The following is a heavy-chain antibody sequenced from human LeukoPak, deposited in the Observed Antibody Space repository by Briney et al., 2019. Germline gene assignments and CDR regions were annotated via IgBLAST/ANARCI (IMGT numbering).Heavy chain of an antibody. J-gene: IGHJ4*02. Sequence: GGSLRLSCAASGFTFSSYAMHWVRQAPGKGLEWVAVISYDGSNKYYADSVKGRFTISRDNSKNTLYLQMNSLRAEDTAVYYCAKDPYPDEMATGYWGQGTLVTVSS. CDR1: GFTFSSYA. D-gene: IGHD5-24*01. V-gene: IGHV3-30*04. CDR3: AKDPYPDEMATGY. CDR2: ISYDGSNK.